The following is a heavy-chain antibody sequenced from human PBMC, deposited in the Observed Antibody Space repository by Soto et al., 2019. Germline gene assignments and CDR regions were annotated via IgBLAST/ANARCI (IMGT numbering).Heavy chain of an antibody. Sequence: GGSLRLSCAASGFTFSSYGMHWVRQAPGKGLEWVAVISYDGSNKYYADSVKGRFTISRDNSKNTLYLQMNSLRAEDTAVYYCAKDLYYGSGSYYEPNYYYYGMDVCGQGTTVTVSS. V-gene: IGHV3-30*18. J-gene: IGHJ6*02. CDR1: GFTFSSYG. D-gene: IGHD3-10*01. CDR3: AKDLYYGSGSYYEPNYYYYGMDV. CDR2: ISYDGSNK.